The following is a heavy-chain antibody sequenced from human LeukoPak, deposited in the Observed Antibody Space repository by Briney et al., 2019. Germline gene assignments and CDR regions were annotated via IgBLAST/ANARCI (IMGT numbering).Heavy chain of an antibody. J-gene: IGHJ4*02. CDR1: GLTFSYYA. CDR3: AKLGTVNVGPSPIDN. V-gene: IGHV3-23*01. CDR2: ISGSGIST. Sequence: GGSLRLSCAVSGLTFSYYAMTCVRQAPGKGLEWVSDISGSGISTYYVDSVRGRFTISRDNSRNTLYLQMNSLRAEDTAVYYCAKLGTVNVGPSPIDNWGRGTPVTVSS. D-gene: IGHD1-26*01.